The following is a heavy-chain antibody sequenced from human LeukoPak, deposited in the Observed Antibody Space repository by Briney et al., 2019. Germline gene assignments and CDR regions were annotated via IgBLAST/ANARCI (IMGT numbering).Heavy chain of an antibody. CDR1: GGSFSVQY. V-gene: IGHV4-59*11. D-gene: IGHD5-24*01. J-gene: IGHJ4*02. Sequence: PSETLSLTCTVSGGSFSVQYWSLVRQPPGKGLEWIGCINYSGSTSSNPSLKGRVTMSVDTSKNQFSLKLSSVTAADTAVYYCVSDKGWLQFDSWGQGTLVSVSS. CDR2: INYSGST. CDR3: VSDKGWLQFDS.